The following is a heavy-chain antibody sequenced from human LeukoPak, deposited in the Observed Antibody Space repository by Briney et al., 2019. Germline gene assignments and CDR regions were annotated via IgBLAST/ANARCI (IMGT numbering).Heavy chain of an antibody. J-gene: IGHJ4*02. CDR2: FSGSGGST. D-gene: IGHD3-22*01. Sequence: PGGSLRLSCAASGFTFSSYAMSWVRQAPGEGLQWVASFSGSGGSTYYADSVKGRFTISRDNSKNTLYLQMNSLRAEDTAVYYCAKDRHYYDSSAYCAQWGQGTLVTVSS. V-gene: IGHV3-23*01. CDR3: AKDRHYYDSSAYCAQ. CDR1: GFTFSSYA.